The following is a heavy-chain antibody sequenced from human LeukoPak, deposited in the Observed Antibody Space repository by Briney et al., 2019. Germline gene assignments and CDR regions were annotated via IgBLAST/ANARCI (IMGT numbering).Heavy chain of an antibody. CDR3: ARHSRNGYNLHLDY. D-gene: IGHD5-24*01. CDR2: IYTSGST. J-gene: IGHJ4*02. V-gene: IGHV4-4*09. CDR1: GGSISSYY. Sequence: SETLSLTCTVSGGSISSYYWSWIRQPPGKGLEWIGYIYTSGSTNYNPSLKSRVTISVDTSKNQFSLKLSSVIAADTAVYYCARHSRNGYNLHLDYWGQGTLVTVSS.